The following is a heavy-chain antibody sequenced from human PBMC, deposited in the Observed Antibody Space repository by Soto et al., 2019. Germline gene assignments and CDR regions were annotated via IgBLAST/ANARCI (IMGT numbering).Heavy chain of an antibody. V-gene: IGHV3-7*01. CDR3: ARGWATTAGTGDN. D-gene: IGHD6-19*01. J-gene: IGHJ4*02. CDR2: IKQDGSET. CDR1: GFSFSNYW. Sequence: ELQLVKSGGGLVQPGGSLRLSCVVSGFSFSNYWMSWVRQAPGKGLEWVANIKQDGSETYYVDSVKGRFTISRDNAENSLYLQMTSLRGDDTAVYYCARGWATTAGTGDNWGQGTLVIVSS.